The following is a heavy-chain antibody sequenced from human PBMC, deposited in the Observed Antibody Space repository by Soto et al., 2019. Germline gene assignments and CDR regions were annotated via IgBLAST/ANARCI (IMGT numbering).Heavy chain of an antibody. V-gene: IGHV3-30*18. CDR1: GFTFSSFA. CDR2: TSYDGSDK. CDR3: AKERDRVYFDS. Sequence: QVQLVESGGGVVQPGRSLRLSCTASGFTFSSFAMHWVRQAPGQGLEWVVGTSYDGSDKYYRDSVKGRFTISRDNSKNRLYLQMNSLRPEDTAVYYCAKERDRVYFDSWGQGTLVTVSS. J-gene: IGHJ4*02.